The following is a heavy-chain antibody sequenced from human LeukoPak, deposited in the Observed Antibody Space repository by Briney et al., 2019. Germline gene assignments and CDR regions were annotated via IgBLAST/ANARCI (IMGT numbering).Heavy chain of an antibody. J-gene: IGHJ6*03. D-gene: IGHD6-13*01. CDR2: IWYDGSNK. CDR3: ARDHIAAAHYYYMDV. Sequence: GGSLRLSCAASGFTFSSYGMHWVRQAPGKGLEWVAVIWYDGSNKYYADSVKGRFTISRDNSKNTLYLQMNSLRAEDTAVYYCARDHIAAAHYYYMDVWGKGTTVTVSS. CDR1: GFTFSSYG. V-gene: IGHV3-33*08.